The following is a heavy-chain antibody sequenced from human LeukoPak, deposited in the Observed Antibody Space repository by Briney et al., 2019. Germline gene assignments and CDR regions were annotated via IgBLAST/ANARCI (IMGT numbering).Heavy chain of an antibody. CDR2: MSYDGSNK. Sequence: PGGSLRLSFAASGFTFSSYGMHWVRQAPGKGLEWVAVMSYDGSNKYYADSVKGRFSISRDNSKNTLYLQMNSLRAEDTAVYYCAKDSRWGSRVYYYYGMDVWGQGTTVTVSS. CDR1: GFTFSSYG. CDR3: AKDSRWGSRVYYYYGMDV. D-gene: IGHD6-13*01. V-gene: IGHV3-30*18. J-gene: IGHJ6*02.